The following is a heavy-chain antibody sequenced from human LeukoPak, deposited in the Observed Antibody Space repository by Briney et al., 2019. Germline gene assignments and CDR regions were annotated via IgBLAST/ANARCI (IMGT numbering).Heavy chain of an antibody. D-gene: IGHD3-9*01. J-gene: IGHJ4*02. CDR2: ILGSGGST. Sequence: PGASLGLSCAASGSTFSNYAMSWVRQAPGKGLEWVSAILGSGGSTYYADSVKGRFTVSRDNSKSTLYLQMNSLRAEDTALYYCAKWGDYDVLTGYYVPDYWGQGTLVTVSS. V-gene: IGHV3-23*01. CDR1: GSTFSNYA. CDR3: AKWGDYDVLTGYYVPDY.